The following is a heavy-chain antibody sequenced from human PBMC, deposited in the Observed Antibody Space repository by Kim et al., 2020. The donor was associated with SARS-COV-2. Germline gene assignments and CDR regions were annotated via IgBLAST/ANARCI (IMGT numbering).Heavy chain of an antibody. CDR1: GGSISSGGYY. CDR3: ARDRMVRGLYGMDV. V-gene: IGHV4-31*03. CDR2: ISYSGST. D-gene: IGHD3-10*01. J-gene: IGHJ6*02. Sequence: SETLSLTCTVSGGSISSGGYYWSWIRQHPGKGLEWIGYISYSGSTYYNPSLKSRVTISVDTSKNQFSLKLSSVTAADTAVYYCARDRMVRGLYGMDVWGQGTTVTVSS.